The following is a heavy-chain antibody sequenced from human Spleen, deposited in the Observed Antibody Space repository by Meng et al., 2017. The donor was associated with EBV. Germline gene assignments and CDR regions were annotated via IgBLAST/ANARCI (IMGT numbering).Heavy chain of an antibody. CDR1: GGSFRGYY. CDR2: INQSGAT. V-gene: IGHV4-34*01. D-gene: IGHD1-26*01. CDR3: ARWAIVTYYFDS. Sequence: QVQLQQWGAGLLKPSENLSLTCAVYGGSFRGYYWTWVRQPPGKGLEWIGDINQSGATNYNPSLKSRVTISGDSSKNQFSLKLSSVTAADTAIYYCARWAIVTYYFDSWGQGTLVTVSS. J-gene: IGHJ4*02.